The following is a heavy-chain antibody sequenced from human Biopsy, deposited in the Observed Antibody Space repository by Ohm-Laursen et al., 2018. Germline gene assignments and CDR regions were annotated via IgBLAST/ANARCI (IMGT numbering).Heavy chain of an antibody. CDR3: ARDPLNGHKHFDY. D-gene: IGHD2-8*01. Sequence: ASVKVSCKASSYTFTDYNIHWMRQAPGQGLEWLGYIDCKTGATNYAQKFQGTDTMTRDTSISTAYLALGSLRSADTAIYYCARDPLNGHKHFDYWGQGSLVTVSS. CDR1: SYTFTDYN. V-gene: IGHV1-2*02. CDR2: IDCKTGAT. J-gene: IGHJ4*02.